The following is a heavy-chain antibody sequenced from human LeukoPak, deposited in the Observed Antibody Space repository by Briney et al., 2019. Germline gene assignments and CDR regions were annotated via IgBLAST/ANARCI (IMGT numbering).Heavy chain of an antibody. V-gene: IGHV1-69*04. CDR3: ARDAPMVVTAIQRGSWFDP. Sequence: ASVKVSCKASGGTFSSYAISWVRQAPGQGLEWMGRIIPILGIANYAQKFQGRVTITADKSTSTAYMELSSLRSEDTAVYYCARDAPMVVTAIQRGSWFDPWGQGTLVTVSS. CDR1: GGTFSSYA. CDR2: IIPILGIA. D-gene: IGHD2-21*02. J-gene: IGHJ5*02.